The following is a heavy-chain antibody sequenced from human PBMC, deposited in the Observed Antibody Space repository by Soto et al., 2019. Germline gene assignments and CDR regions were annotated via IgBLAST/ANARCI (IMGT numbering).Heavy chain of an antibody. J-gene: IGHJ4*02. CDR1: GFTFSSYA. Sequence: GSLRLSCAASGFTFSSYAMSWVRQAPGKGLEWVSAISGSGGSTYYADSVKGRFTIPRDNSKNTLYLQMNSLRAEDTAVYYCAKDGLGLRYFGGWGQGTLVTVSS. D-gene: IGHD3-9*01. CDR2: ISGSGGST. V-gene: IGHV3-23*01. CDR3: AKDGLGLRYFGG.